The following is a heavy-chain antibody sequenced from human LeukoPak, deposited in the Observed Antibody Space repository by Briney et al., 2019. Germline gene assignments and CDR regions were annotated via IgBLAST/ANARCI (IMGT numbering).Heavy chain of an antibody. J-gene: IGHJ6*03. V-gene: IGHV1-18*01. Sequence: GASVKVSCKPPGYTFSDYGITWVQQAPGQGIEWMGWISGYNGNTNYAESLQGRVTMTIDTSTSTAYMDLRSLRSDDTAVYYCARVGLLDNEYGFYFYMDVWGKGTTVIV. CDR1: GYTFSDYG. CDR3: ARVGLLDNEYGFYFYMDV. D-gene: IGHD4/OR15-4a*01. CDR2: ISGYNGNT.